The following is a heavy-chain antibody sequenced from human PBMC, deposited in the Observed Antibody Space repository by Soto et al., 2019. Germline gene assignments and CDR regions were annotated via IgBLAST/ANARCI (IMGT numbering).Heavy chain of an antibody. CDR2: IWYDGSNK. CDR1: GFTFSSYG. J-gene: IGHJ4*02. CDR3: ARDQYCCGGSCYGLDY. V-gene: IGHV3-33*01. Sequence: QVQLVESGGGVVQPGRSLRLSCAASGFTFSSYGMHWVRQAPGKGLEWVAVIWYDGSNKYYADSVKGRFTISRDNSKNTLYLQMNSLRAEDTAVYYCARDQYCCGGSCYGLDYWGQGTLVNVSS. D-gene: IGHD2-15*01.